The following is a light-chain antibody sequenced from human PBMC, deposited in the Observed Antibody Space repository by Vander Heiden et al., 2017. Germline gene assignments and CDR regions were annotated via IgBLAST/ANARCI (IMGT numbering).Light chain of an antibody. V-gene: IGKV1-12*02. CDR1: QGISHW. Sequence: DIQMTQSPSSVSASVGDRVTITRRTSQGISHWLAWYQHRPGKAPKLLISAASTVQSGIPSRFRGSGSGTDFTLTISSLQPEDFATYYCQQANSCPWTFGQGTKVEIK. CDR2: AAS. CDR3: QQANSCPWT. J-gene: IGKJ1*01.